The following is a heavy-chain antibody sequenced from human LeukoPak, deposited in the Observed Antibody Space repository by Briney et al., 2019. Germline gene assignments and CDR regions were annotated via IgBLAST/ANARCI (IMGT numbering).Heavy chain of an antibody. CDR3: ARGRVSSGVYYSTYYYYFYMDV. CDR1: GDSITIYY. V-gene: IGHV4-59*01. CDR2: IDHTGST. D-gene: IGHD4-11*01. J-gene: IGHJ6*03. Sequence: SSETLSLTCTVSGDSITIYYWSWIRQPPGKGLEWIGYIDHTGSTNYNPSLNSRVTISRDTSKNDFSLKLSSVTATDTAVYFCARGRVSSGVYYSTYYYYFYMDVWGKGTTVTVSS.